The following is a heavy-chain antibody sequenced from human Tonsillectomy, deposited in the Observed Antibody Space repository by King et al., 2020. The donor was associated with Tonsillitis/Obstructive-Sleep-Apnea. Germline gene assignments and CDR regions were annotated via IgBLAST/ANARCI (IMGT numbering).Heavy chain of an antibody. CDR3: ARNGYCSGGSCYDFDY. V-gene: IGHV4-4*02. Sequence: QLQESGPGLVKPSGTLSLTCAVSGGAISSSNRWSWVRQPPGKGLEWIGEIYHSGSTNYNPSLKSRVTISVDKSKNQFSLKLSSVTAADTAVYYCARNGYCSGGSCYDFDYWGQGTLVTVSS. CDR1: GGAISSSNR. J-gene: IGHJ4*02. CDR2: IYHSGST. D-gene: IGHD2-15*01.